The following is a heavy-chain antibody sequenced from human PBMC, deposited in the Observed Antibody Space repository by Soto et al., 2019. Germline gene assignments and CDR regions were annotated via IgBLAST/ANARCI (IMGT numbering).Heavy chain of an antibody. V-gene: IGHV3-23*01. CDR2: ISGSGGST. Sequence: PGGSLRLSCAASGFTFSSYAMSWVRQAPGKGLEWVSAISGSGGSTYYADSVKGRFTISRDNSKNTLYLQMNSLRAEDTAVYYCAKADYYYDSSGYYYFDYWGQGTLVTVS. CDR1: GFTFSSYA. CDR3: AKADYYYDSSGYYYFDY. J-gene: IGHJ4*02. D-gene: IGHD3-22*01.